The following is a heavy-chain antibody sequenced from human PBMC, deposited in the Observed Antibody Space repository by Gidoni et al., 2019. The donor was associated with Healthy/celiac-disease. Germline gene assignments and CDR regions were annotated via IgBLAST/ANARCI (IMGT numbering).Heavy chain of an antibody. V-gene: IGHV4-59*01. CDR1: GGSISSYY. J-gene: IGHJ4*02. Sequence: QVQLQASGPGLVKPSETLSLTCTASGGSISSYYWSWIRQPPGKGLEWIGYIYCSGSTNYNPSLKSRVTISVDTSKNQFSLKLSSVTAADTAVYYCARVVANLFDYWGQGTLVTVSS. CDR2: IYCSGST. D-gene: IGHD5-12*01. CDR3: ARVVANLFDY.